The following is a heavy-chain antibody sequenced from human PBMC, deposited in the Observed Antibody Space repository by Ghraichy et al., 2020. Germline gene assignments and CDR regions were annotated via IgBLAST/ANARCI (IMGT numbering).Heavy chain of an antibody. CDR3: AKEHLRDPIYGMDV. Sequence: GGSLRLSCAASGFTFDDYAMHWVRQPPGKGLEWVSGISWNSGRIGYADSVKGRFTISRDNAKNSLYLQMNSLRAEDTALYYCAKEHLRDPIYGMDVWGQGTTVTVSS. V-gene: IGHV3-9*01. D-gene: IGHD2-2*02. CDR1: GFTFDDYA. J-gene: IGHJ6*02. CDR2: ISWNSGRI.